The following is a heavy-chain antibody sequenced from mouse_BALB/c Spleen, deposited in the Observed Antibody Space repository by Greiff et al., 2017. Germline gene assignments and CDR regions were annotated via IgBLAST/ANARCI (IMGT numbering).Heavy chain of an antibody. CDR2: ISSGGST. V-gene: IGHV5-6-5*01. D-gene: IGHD2-4*01. J-gene: IGHJ1*01. CDR3: ARGRDMITTWYFDV. CDR1: GFTFSSYA. Sequence: EVKLVESGGGLVKPGGSLKLSCAASGFTFSSYAMSWVRQTPEKRLEWVASISSGGSTYYPDSVKGRFTISRDNARNILYLQMSSLRSEDTAMYYCARGRDMITTWYFDVWGAGTTVTVSS.